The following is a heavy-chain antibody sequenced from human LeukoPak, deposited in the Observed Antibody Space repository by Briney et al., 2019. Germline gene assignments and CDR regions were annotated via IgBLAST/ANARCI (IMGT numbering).Heavy chain of an antibody. J-gene: IGHJ4*02. CDR1: GFTFSSYS. CDR2: ISSSSSYI. V-gene: IGHV3-21*01. D-gene: IGHD5-18*01. Sequence: GGSLRLSCAASGFTFSSYSMTWVRQAPGKGLEWVSSISSSSSYIYYADSVKGRFTISRDNAKNSLYLQMNSLRAEDTAVYYCARGGYSYSYPGYWGQGTLVTVSS. CDR3: ARGGYSYSYPGY.